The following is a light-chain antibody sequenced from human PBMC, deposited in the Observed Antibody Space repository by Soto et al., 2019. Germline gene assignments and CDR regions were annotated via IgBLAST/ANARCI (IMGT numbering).Light chain of an antibody. J-gene: IGKJ1*01. Sequence: EIVMTQSPDTLSVSPGERATLSCRASQSVGSSLAWYQQKPGQAPRLLIYGSSTRATGVPARFSGSGSGTEFTLTISSLQSEDFAVYYCQQYNNWWTFGQGTKVEMK. CDR3: QQYNNWWT. CDR2: GSS. CDR1: QSVGSS. V-gene: IGKV3-15*01.